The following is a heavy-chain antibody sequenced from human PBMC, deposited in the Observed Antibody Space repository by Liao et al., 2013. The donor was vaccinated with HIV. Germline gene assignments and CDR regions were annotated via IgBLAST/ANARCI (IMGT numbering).Heavy chain of an antibody. J-gene: IGHJ6*03. Sequence: QVQLQESGPGLVKPSETLSLTCTVSGDSISSDYWGWIRQPPGKGLEWIGHISHSGFTNNSPSLKSRATISIDLSNNEFSLDLSSVTAADSAVYYCARDRGPRYYDFLRGSRKYYYMDVWGKGTTVTVSS. CDR1: GDSISSDY. D-gene: IGHD3-3*01. CDR3: ARDRGPRYYDFLRGSRKYYYMDV. V-gene: IGHV4-59*01. CDR2: ISHSGFT.